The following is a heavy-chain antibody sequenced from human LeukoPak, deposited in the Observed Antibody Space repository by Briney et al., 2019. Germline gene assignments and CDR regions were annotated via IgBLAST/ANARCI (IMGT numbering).Heavy chain of an antibody. CDR1: GYTFSDFS. CDR2: ISVSSNYR. J-gene: IGHJ4*02. D-gene: IGHD3-22*01. V-gene: IGHV3-21*01. CDR3: VRLRRNNDRSGYYYYYDY. Sequence: GGSLRLSCAASGYTFSDFSVNWVRQAPGKGLEWVSSISVSSNYRYYADSVRGRFTISRDDARDSLFLQMNSLRAEDTAVYFCVRLRRNNDRSGYYYYYDYWGQETLVTVSS.